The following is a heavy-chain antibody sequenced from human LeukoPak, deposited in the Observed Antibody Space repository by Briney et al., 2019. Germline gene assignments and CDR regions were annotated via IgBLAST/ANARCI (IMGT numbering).Heavy chain of an antibody. CDR2: IWYDGSNK. CDR3: AKDLRWLQTQPPEIGY. J-gene: IGHJ4*02. CDR1: GFTFSSYV. D-gene: IGHD5-24*01. V-gene: IGHV3-33*06. Sequence: SPRLSCAASGFTFSSYVMHWVRQAPGKGLECGTVIWYDGSNKYYADSVKGRFTISRDNSKNTLYLQMNRLRAEDTAVYYCAKDLRWLQTQPPEIGYWGQGTLVTVSS.